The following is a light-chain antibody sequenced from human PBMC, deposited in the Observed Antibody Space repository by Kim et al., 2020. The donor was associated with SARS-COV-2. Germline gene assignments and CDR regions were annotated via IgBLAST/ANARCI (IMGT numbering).Light chain of an antibody. Sequence: SYELTQPPSVSVSPGQTASITCSGDKLGDKYACWYQQKPGQSPILVIYQDTKRPSGIPERLSGSKSGNTATLTISGTQAMDEADYYCQAWDSGVVFGGGTQLTVL. CDR2: QDT. V-gene: IGLV3-1*01. CDR1: KLGDKY. J-gene: IGLJ2*01. CDR3: QAWDSGVV.